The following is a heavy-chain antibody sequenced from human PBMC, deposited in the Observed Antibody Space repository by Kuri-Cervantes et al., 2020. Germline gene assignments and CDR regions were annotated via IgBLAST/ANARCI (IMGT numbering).Heavy chain of an antibody. CDR1: GFTFDDYG. D-gene: IGHD7-27*01. Sequence: LSLTCAASGFTFDDYGMSWVRQAPGKGLEWVSVIYSGTSTYYADSVKGRFTISRDNSKNTLYLQMNSLKVEDTAVYYCARNWGYLDYWGQGILVTVSS. J-gene: IGHJ4*02. V-gene: IGHV3-53*01. CDR2: IYSGTST. CDR3: ARNWGYLDY.